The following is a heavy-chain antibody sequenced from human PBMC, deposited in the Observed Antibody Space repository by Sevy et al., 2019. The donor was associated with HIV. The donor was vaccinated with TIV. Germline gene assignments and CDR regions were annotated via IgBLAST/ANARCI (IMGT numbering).Heavy chain of an antibody. D-gene: IGHD2-8*01. CDR3: AREGCTKPHDY. V-gene: IGHV3-23*01. J-gene: IGHJ4*02. Sequence: WGSLRLSCATSGFTFSTYAMSWVRQAPGKGLDWVSAISASGANTYYADSVKGRFTISRDSSKNTLYLQMNNLRAEDTAIYYCAREGCTKPHDYWGQGTLVTVSS. CDR2: ISASGANT. CDR1: GFTFSTYA.